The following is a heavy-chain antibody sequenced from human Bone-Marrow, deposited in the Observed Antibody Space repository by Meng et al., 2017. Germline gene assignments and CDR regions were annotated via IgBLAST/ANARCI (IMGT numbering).Heavy chain of an antibody. CDR1: GFPFDDYT. CDR3: AKDIEGRRHYHGMDV. J-gene: IGHJ6*02. Sequence: GESLKISCAASGFPFDDYTMHWVRQAPGKGLEWVSLISWDGGSTYYADSVRGRFTTSRDNSKNSLYLEMNSLRIEDTALYYCAKDIEGRRHYHGMDVWGLGTTVTVSS. CDR2: ISWDGGST. V-gene: IGHV3-43*01.